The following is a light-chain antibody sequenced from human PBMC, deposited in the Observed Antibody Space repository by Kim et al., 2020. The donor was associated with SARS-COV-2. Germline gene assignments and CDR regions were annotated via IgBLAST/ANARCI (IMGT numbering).Light chain of an antibody. CDR2: YNM. CDR3: QVWDRSSDHVI. J-gene: IGLJ2*01. V-gene: IGLV3-21*04. Sequence: SYELTQPPSVSVAPGKTAMISCGGDNIEGKSVHWYRQKPGQAPVLILYYNMDRPSGIPERFSGSNSGNTATLTISRVEVGDEADYYCQVWDRSSDHVIFGGGTQLTVL. CDR1: NIEGKS.